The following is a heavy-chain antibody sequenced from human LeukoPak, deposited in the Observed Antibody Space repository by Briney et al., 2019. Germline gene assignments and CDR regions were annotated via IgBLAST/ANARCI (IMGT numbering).Heavy chain of an antibody. CDR1: GFIFSRYW. Sequence: GGSLRLSCAASGFIFSRYWMTWVRQAPGKGLEWVAVMWYDGSNKYYADSVKGRFTISRDDSKNTLYLQMNSLRAEDTAMYYCARGLPPVMKYYFDYWGQGTLVTVSS. D-gene: IGHD4-11*01. CDR3: ARGLPPVMKYYFDY. J-gene: IGHJ4*02. CDR2: MWYDGSNK. V-gene: IGHV3-33*07.